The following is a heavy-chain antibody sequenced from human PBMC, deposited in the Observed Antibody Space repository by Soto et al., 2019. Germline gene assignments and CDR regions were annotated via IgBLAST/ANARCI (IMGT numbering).Heavy chain of an antibody. Sequence: ASVKVSCKASGYTFTSYDINWVRQATGQGLEWMGWMNPNSGNTGYAQKFQGRVTMTRNTSISTAYMELSSLRSEDTAVYYCARGLGYYDFWSGSYYYYYYGMDVWGQGPTVTVSS. CDR2: MNPNSGNT. CDR1: GYTFTSYD. J-gene: IGHJ6*02. V-gene: IGHV1-8*01. D-gene: IGHD3-3*01. CDR3: ARGLGYYDFWSGSYYYYYYGMDV.